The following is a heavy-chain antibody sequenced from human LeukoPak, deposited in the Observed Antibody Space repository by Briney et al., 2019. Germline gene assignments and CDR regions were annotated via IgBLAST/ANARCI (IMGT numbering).Heavy chain of an antibody. CDR3: ARHDCRGGSCYSEYNWFDP. CDR2: VHYRGST. CDR1: GVSISSYY. V-gene: IGHV4-59*08. J-gene: IGHJ5*02. Sequence: PSETLSLTCSGSGVSISSYYWSWIRQSPGKGLEWIGGVHYRGSTENNPSFKSRLTISLDTSKNQFSLQLSSVTAADTAVYYCARHDCRGGSCYSEYNWFDPWGKGTLVTVSS. D-gene: IGHD2-15*01.